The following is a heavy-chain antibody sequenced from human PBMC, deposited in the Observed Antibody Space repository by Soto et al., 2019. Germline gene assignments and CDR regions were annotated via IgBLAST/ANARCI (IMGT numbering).Heavy chain of an antibody. Sequence: SETLSLTCAVYGGSFSGYYWSWIRQPPGKGLEWIGEINHSGSTNYNPSLKSRVTISVDTSKNQFSLKLSSVTAADTAVYYCARGLAEAYCSSTSCYSSSFDYWGQGTLVTVSS. D-gene: IGHD2-2*02. CDR2: INHSGST. V-gene: IGHV4-34*01. J-gene: IGHJ4*02. CDR3: ARGLAEAYCSSTSCYSSSFDY. CDR1: GGSFSGYY.